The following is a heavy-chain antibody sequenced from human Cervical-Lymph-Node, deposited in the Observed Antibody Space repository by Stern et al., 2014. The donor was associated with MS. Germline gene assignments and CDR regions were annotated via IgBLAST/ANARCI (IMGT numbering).Heavy chain of an antibody. CDR3: AKATSVAAAGTWFDY. Sequence: EVQLVESGGGLVQPGGSLRLSCAVSGFTFSSYAVGWGRQAPGKGLEWVSGISGSGGSTYYADSVKGRFTISRDNSKNTLYLQMNSLRAEDTAVYYCAKATSVAAAGTWFDYWGQGTLVTVSS. CDR2: ISGSGGST. J-gene: IGHJ4*02. CDR1: GFTFSSYA. V-gene: IGHV3-23*04. D-gene: IGHD6-13*01.